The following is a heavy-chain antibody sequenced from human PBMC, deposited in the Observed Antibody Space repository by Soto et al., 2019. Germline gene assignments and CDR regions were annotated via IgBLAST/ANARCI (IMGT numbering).Heavy chain of an antibody. J-gene: IGHJ6*02. CDR3: ARDLRAAGRPGMDV. D-gene: IGHD6-13*01. V-gene: IGHV1-69*01. Sequence: QVQLVQSGAEVKKPGSSVKVSCKASGGSFSSYAISWVRQAPGQGLEWMGGIIPIVGTGNYAQNFQGRVTITADESTSTACMELSSLRSEDTAMYYCARDLRAAGRPGMDVWGQGTTVTVSS. CDR1: GGSFSSYA. CDR2: IIPIVGTG.